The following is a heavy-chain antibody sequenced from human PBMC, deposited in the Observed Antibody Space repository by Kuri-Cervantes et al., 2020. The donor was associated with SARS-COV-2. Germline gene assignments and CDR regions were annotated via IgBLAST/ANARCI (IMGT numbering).Heavy chain of an antibody. J-gene: IGHJ4*02. V-gene: IGHV3-30*03. D-gene: IGHD3-22*01. CDR3: ARDRDYYDSSGYPYFDY. Sequence: LSLTCAASGFNFSRTDMHWVRQAPGKGLEWVAVISHDGKNKKCIASGKGRFTISRDNSQNTLYLHMNSLRAEDTAVYYCARDRDYYDSSGYPYFDYWGQGSLVTVSS. CDR1: GFNFSRTD. CDR2: ISHDGKNK.